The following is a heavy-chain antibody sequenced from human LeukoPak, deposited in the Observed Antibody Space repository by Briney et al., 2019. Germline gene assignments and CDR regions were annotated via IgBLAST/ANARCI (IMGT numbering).Heavy chain of an antibody. V-gene: IGHV1-2*02. J-gene: IGHJ5*02. CDR1: GYTFTDYY. CDR2: INPNSGGA. D-gene: IGHD3-9*01. Sequence: ASVKVSCKASGYTFTDYYMHWVRQAPGQGLEWMGWINPNSGGANYAQKFQGRVTMTRDTSISTAYMELSRLRSDDTAVYYCARDKEYDILTGHGSYNWFDPWGQGTLVTVSS. CDR3: ARDKEYDILTGHGSYNWFDP.